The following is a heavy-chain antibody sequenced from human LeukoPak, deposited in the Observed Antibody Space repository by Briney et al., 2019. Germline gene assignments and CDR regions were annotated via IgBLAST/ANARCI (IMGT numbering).Heavy chain of an antibody. V-gene: IGHV1-2*02. Sequence: ASVKVSCKASGYTFTGYYMHWVRQAPGQGPEWMGWINPNSGGTNYAQKFQGRVTMTRDTSISTAYMELSRLRSDDTAVYYCARALGAAAGFDYWGQGTLVTVSS. CDR2: INPNSGGT. CDR1: GYTFTGYY. CDR3: ARALGAAAGFDY. D-gene: IGHD6-13*01. J-gene: IGHJ4*02.